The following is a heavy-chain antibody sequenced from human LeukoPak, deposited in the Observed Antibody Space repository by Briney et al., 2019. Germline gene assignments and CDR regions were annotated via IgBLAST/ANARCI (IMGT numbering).Heavy chain of an antibody. Sequence: GGSLRLSCAASGFTLSSYGMHGVRQAPGKGLEWVAVIWYDGSNKYYADSVKGRFTISRDNSKNTLYLQMNSLGAEDTAVYYCARDKTSGSYPSYFDYWGQGTLVTVSS. V-gene: IGHV3-33*01. CDR3: ARDKTSGSYPSYFDY. CDR2: IWYDGSNK. D-gene: IGHD1-26*01. J-gene: IGHJ4*02. CDR1: GFTLSSYG.